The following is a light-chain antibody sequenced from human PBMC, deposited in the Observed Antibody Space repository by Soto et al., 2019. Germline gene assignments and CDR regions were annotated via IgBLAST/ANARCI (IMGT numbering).Light chain of an antibody. CDR3: QQYNNWPPYT. J-gene: IGKJ2*01. CDR1: QSVSSN. CDR2: GAS. Sequence: EIVMTQSPATLSVSPGERAPLCCRASQSVSSNLAWYQQKPGQAPRLLIYGASTRATGIPARFSGSGSGTELTLNISSLQSEDFAVYYCQQYNNWPPYTFGQGTKLEIK. V-gene: IGKV3-15*01.